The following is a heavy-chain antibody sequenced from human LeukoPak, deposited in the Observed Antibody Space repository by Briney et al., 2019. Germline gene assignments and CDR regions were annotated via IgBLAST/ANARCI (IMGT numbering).Heavy chain of an antibody. J-gene: IGHJ4*02. CDR1: GGTFSSYA. CDR2: IIPILGIA. D-gene: IGHD1-1*01. Sequence: ASVTVSCKASGGTFSSYAISWVRQAPGQGLEWMGRIIPILGIANYAQKFQGRVTITADKSTSTAYMEVRSLRSDDTAVYYCARDLDVGPGDYCWGQGTLVTVSS. CDR3: ARDLDVGPGDYC. V-gene: IGHV1-69*04.